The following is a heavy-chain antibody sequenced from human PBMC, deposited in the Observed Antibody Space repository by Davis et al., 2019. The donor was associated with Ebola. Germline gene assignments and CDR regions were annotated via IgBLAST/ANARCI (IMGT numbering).Heavy chain of an antibody. CDR1: GGSFSSYY. V-gene: IGHV4-59*08. Sequence: SETLSLTCAVYGGSFSSYYWSWIRQPPGKGLEWIGYIYYSGSTNYNPSLKSRVTISVDTSKNQFSLKLSSVTAADTAVYYCARLRYRARGDYSYGMDVWGQGTTVTVSS. CDR2: IYYSGST. D-gene: IGHD1-14*01. J-gene: IGHJ6*02. CDR3: ARLRYRARGDYSYGMDV.